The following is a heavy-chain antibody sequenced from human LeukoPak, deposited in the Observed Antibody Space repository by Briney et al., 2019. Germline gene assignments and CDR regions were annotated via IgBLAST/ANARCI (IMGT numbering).Heavy chain of an antibody. Sequence: GASVKVSCKASGYTFTGYYIHWVRQAPGQGLEWMGWINPNSGGTNYAQKLQGRVTMTTDTSTSTAYMELRSLRSDDTAVYYCARDGTMNKNYYGSGSLFDPWGQGTLVTVSS. V-gene: IGHV1-2*02. CDR2: INPNSGGT. D-gene: IGHD3-10*01. J-gene: IGHJ5*02. CDR1: GYTFTGYY. CDR3: ARDGTMNKNYYGSGSLFDP.